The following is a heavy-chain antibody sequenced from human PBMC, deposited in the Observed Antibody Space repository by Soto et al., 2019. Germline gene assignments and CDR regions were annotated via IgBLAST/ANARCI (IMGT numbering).Heavy chain of an antibody. V-gene: IGHV5-10-1*01. CDR3: ARREYSSWGRVAFDI. CDR1: GYSFTSYW. CDR2: IDPSDSYT. Sequence: PGESLKISSKGSGYSFTSYWISWVRQMPGKGLEWMGRIDPSDSYTNYSPSFQGHVTISADRSISTAYLQWSSLKASDTAMYYCARREYSSWGRVAFDIWGQGTMVTVSS. D-gene: IGHD6-6*01. J-gene: IGHJ3*02.